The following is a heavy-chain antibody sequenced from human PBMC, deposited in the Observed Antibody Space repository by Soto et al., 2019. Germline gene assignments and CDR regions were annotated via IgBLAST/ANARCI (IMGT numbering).Heavy chain of an antibody. CDR2: IIPVFDTA. CDR3: ARYYYDSSGYYNDD. D-gene: IGHD3-22*01. V-gene: IGHV1-69*13. J-gene: IGHJ4*02. Sequence: GASVKVSCKVSGGTFSSHAISWVRQVPGQGLEWMGVIIPVFDTAKYAQNFQGRITITAGEFRNTAYMELSSLRSEDTAVYYCARYYYDSSGYYNDDWGQGTLVTVSS. CDR1: GGTFSSHA.